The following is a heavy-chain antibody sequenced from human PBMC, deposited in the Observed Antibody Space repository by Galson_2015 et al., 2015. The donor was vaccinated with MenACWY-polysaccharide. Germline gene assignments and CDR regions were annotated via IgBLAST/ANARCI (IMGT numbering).Heavy chain of an antibody. V-gene: IGHV4-59*01. CDR1: GGSISDTF. CDR2: AHYSGNT. Sequence: VSGGSISDTFWSWIRQPPGKGLEWIGYAHYSGNTNYSPSLKSRVTMSVDTSKNQFSLNLSSVTAADTAVYYCTRDNNNYGDYWGQGTLVTVSS. D-gene: IGHD4-11*01. J-gene: IGHJ4*02. CDR3: TRDNNNYGDY.